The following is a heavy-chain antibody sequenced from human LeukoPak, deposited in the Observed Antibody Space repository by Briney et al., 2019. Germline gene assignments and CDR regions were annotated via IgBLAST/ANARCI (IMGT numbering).Heavy chain of an antibody. D-gene: IGHD3-16*02. CDR1: GVTFSSYS. Sequence: GGSLRLSCAASGVTFSSYSMNWVRQAPGKGLEWVSYISSSSSTTYYADPVKGRFTISRDNAKNSLYLQMNSLTDEDTAVYYCARDRLGELSDWGQGTLVTVSS. V-gene: IGHV3-48*02. J-gene: IGHJ4*02. CDR2: ISSSSSTT. CDR3: ARDRLGELSD.